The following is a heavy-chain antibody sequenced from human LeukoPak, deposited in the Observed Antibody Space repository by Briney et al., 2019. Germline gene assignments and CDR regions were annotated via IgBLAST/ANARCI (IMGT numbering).Heavy chain of an antibody. CDR3: ASGWFSSGLDY. V-gene: IGHV3-30*03. J-gene: IGHJ4*02. D-gene: IGHD3-10*01. CDR2: ISYDGSNK. CDR1: GFTFSSYS. Sequence: GGSLRLSCAASGFTFSSYSMTWVRQAPGKGLEWVAVISYDGSNKYYADSVKGRFTISRDNSKNTLYLQMNSLRAEDTAVYYCASGWFSSGLDYWGQGTLVTVSS.